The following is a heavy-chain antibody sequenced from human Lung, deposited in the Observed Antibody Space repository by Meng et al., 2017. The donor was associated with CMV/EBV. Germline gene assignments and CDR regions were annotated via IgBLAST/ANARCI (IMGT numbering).Heavy chain of an antibody. J-gene: IGHJ6*02. CDR3: ARTRIEVEPDGRKIKYYNYGMDV. CDR2: MNPNSGNT. D-gene: IGHD2-2*01. V-gene: IGHV1-8*01. CDR1: GYTFTTYD. Sequence: ASXXVSXKASGYTFTTYDINWVRQAIGQGLEWMGWMNPNSGNTGYAQKFQGRVTLTRVTSISTAYMELSSLTSDDTAVYYCARTRIEVEPDGRKIKYYNYGMDVXGQGXTVTVSS.